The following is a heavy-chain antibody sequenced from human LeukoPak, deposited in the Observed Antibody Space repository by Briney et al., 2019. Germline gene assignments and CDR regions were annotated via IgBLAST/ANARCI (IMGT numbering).Heavy chain of an antibody. CDR2: ISSSSSYI. V-gene: IGHV3-21*01. D-gene: IGHD5-18*01. CDR1: GFTFSSYS. CDR3: ARKTSAWIQLWFIDY. Sequence: PGGSLRLSCAASGFTFSSYSMNWVRQAPRKGLEWVSSISSSSSYIYYADSVKGRFTISRDNAKNSLYLQMNSLRAEDTAVYYCARKTSAWIQLWFIDYWGQGTLVTVSS. J-gene: IGHJ4*02.